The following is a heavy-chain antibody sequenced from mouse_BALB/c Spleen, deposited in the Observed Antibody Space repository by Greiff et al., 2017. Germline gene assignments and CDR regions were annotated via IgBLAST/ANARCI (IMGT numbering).Heavy chain of an antibody. Sequence: VQLKESGPGLVKPSQSLSLTCTVTGYSITSDYAWNWIRQFPGNKLEWMGYISYSGSTSYNPSLKSRISITRDTSKNQFFLQLNSVTTEDTATYYCARDSSGYCWFAYWGQGTLVTVSA. CDR1: GYSITSDYA. CDR3: ARDSSGYCWFAY. J-gene: IGHJ3*01. CDR2: ISYSGST. V-gene: IGHV3-2*02. D-gene: IGHD3-2*01.